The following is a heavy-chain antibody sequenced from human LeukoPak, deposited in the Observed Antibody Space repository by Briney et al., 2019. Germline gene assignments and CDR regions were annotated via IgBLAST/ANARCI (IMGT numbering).Heavy chain of an antibody. Sequence: GGSLRLSCAAPGFTFSSYAMSWVRQAPGKGLEWVSAISGSGDSTYYSDSVKGRFTISRDNSKNTLYVQMNSLRAEDTAVYYCAKPLVSDYYDSSGYWGYWGQGTLVTVSS. CDR1: GFTFSSYA. D-gene: IGHD3-22*01. CDR2: ISGSGDST. CDR3: AKPLVSDYYDSSGYWGY. J-gene: IGHJ4*02. V-gene: IGHV3-23*01.